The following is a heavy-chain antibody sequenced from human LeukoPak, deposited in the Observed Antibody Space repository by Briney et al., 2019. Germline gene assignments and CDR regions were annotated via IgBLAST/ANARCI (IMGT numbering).Heavy chain of an antibody. CDR2: IFHSGST. V-gene: IGHV4-59*08. Sequence: PSETLSLTCTVSGGSISSYYWSWIRQPPGKGLEWIGNIFHSGSTNYNPSLKSRVTISIETSKNQISLKLSSVTAADTAVYYCARSQITIFGVVIPSFDYWGQGTLVTVSS. D-gene: IGHD3-3*01. CDR3: ARSQITIFGVVIPSFDY. CDR1: GGSISSYY. J-gene: IGHJ4*02.